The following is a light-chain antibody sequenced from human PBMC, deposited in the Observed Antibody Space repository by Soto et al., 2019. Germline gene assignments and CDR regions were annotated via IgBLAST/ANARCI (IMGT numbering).Light chain of an antibody. CDR1: QSVSSTY. V-gene: IGKV3D-15*01. CDR3: QQHNQWPIT. Sequence: DIVLTQSPGTLSLSPGERATLSCRASQSVSSTYLAWYQQKSGQAPRLLIYYISTRATGIPARFSGSGSGTEFTLTINSLQSEDSAVYYCQQHNQWPITFGQGTRLEIK. CDR2: YIS. J-gene: IGKJ5*01.